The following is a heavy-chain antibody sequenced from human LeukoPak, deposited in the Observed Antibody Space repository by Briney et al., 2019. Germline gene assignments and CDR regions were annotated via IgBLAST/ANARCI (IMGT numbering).Heavy chain of an antibody. J-gene: IGHJ6*03. Sequence: ASVKVSCKASGYTFTGYYMHWVRQAPGQGLEWMGWINPNSGGTNYAQKFQGRVTMTRDTSISTAYMELSRLRSDDTAVYYCARASEPIQLWLRAHSTYYYYYMDVWGKGTTVTVSS. V-gene: IGHV1-2*02. CDR1: GYTFTGYY. D-gene: IGHD5-18*01. CDR3: ARASEPIQLWLRAHSTYYYYYMDV. CDR2: INPNSGGT.